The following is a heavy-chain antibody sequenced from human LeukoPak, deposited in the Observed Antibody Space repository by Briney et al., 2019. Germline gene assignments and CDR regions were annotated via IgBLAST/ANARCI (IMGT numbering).Heavy chain of an antibody. J-gene: IGHJ4*02. Sequence: ASVKVSCQTSGYTFTADYMHGVRQAPGQGLEWMGWINPNSGGTKYAQNFQGRVTMTRDTSISTAYMELSRPRSHDTATYYCVPTQPHHYDDSGYFDYWGQGTLVTVSS. V-gene: IGHV1-2*02. CDR2: INPNSGGT. CDR3: VPTQPHHYDDSGYFDY. CDR1: GYTFTADY. D-gene: IGHD3-22*01.